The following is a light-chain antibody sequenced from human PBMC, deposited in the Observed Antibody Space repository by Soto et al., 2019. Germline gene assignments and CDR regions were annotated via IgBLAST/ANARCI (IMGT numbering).Light chain of an antibody. CDR2: AAS. V-gene: IGKV1-27*01. J-gene: IGKJ4*01. CDR1: QGINNY. CDR3: QKYNSAVDT. Sequence: DIQMTQSPSSLSASVGAGVPITCRASQGINNYLAWYQQKPGKVPRLLIYAASTLQSGVPSRFSGSGSGTDFTLTISSLQPEDVATYYCQKYNSAVDTFGGGTKVDIK.